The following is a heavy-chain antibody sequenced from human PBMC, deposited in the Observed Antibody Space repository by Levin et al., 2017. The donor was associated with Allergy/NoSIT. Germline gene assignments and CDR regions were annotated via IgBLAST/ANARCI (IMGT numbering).Heavy chain of an antibody. CDR2: IYYSGST. CDR1: GGSISSSSYY. Sequence: SETLSLTCTVSGGSISSSSYYWGWIRQPPGKGLEWIGSIYYSGSTYYNPSLKSRVTISVDTSKNQFSLKLSSVTAADTAVYYCARLWQGLVMGSWGQGTMVTVSS. J-gene: IGHJ3*01. CDR3: ARLWQGLVMGS. D-gene: IGHD6-19*01. V-gene: IGHV4-39*01.